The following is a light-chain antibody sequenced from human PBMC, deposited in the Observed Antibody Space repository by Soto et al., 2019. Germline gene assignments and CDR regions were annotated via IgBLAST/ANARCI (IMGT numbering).Light chain of an antibody. CDR1: QSVTTN. J-gene: IGKJ5*01. CDR2: DAS. CDR3: QQRSKWPLSVT. Sequence: EIVLTQSPATLSLSPGERATLSCRASQSVTTNLAWYQQKPCQAPRLILYDASNRATAIPSRFSGSGSGTDFTLTISNLEPEDFALYYCQQRSKWPLSVTFGQGTRLEIK. V-gene: IGKV3-11*01.